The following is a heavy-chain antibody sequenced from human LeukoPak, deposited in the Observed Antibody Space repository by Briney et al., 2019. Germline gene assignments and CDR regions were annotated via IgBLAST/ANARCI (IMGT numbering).Heavy chain of an antibody. Sequence: GESLKISCKGSGYSFTTYWIGWVRQMPGKGLEWMGIIYPGDSDSRYSPSFQGQVTISVDKSISTAYLQWSSLKASDTAMYYCARLITMVRGVILYYYGMDVWGKGTTVTVSS. CDR1: GYSFTTYW. J-gene: IGHJ6*04. D-gene: IGHD3-10*01. CDR3: ARLITMVRGVILYYYGMDV. V-gene: IGHV5-51*01. CDR2: IYPGDSDS.